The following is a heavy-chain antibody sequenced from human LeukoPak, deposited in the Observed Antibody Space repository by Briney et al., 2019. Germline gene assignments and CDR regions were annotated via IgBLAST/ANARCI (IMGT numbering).Heavy chain of an antibody. D-gene: IGHD3-10*01. CDR2: ISGSGGDT. CDR3: ARRRYGLGSYSDAFDI. Sequence: GGSLRLSCAASGFTFSSYAMSWVRQAPGKGLEWVSIISGSGGDTYYADSVKGRFTISRDNSKNTLYLQMNSLRAGDTAVYYCARRRYGLGSYSDAFDIWGQGTMVTVSS. V-gene: IGHV3-23*01. CDR1: GFTFSSYA. J-gene: IGHJ3*02.